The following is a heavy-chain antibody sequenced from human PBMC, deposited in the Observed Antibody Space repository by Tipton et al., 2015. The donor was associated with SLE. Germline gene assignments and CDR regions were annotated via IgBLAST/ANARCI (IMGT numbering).Heavy chain of an antibody. CDR2: IYTSGST. CDR1: GGSISSGSYY. D-gene: IGHD3-3*01. J-gene: IGHJ6*02. Sequence: TLSLTCTVSGGSISSGSYYWSWIRQPAGKGLEWIGYIYTSGSTNYNPSLKSRVTISVDTSKNQFSLKVSSVTAADTAAYYCARVSYDFPYYYNYYGMDVWGQGTTVTVSS. V-gene: IGHV4-61*09. CDR3: ARVSYDFPYYYNYYGMDV.